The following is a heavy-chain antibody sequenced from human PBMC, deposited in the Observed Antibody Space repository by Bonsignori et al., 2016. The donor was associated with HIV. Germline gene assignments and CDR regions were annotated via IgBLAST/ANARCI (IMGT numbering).Heavy chain of an antibody. J-gene: IGHJ4*02. CDR3: ARGRVDYYGSGSYGLGN. D-gene: IGHD3-10*01. CDR2: IYYSGST. V-gene: IGHV4-30-4*01. Sequence: WIRQPPGKGLEWIGYIYYSGSTYYNPSLKSRVTISVDTSKNQVSLKLSSVTAADTAVYYCARGRVDYYGSGSYGLGNWGQGTLVTVSS.